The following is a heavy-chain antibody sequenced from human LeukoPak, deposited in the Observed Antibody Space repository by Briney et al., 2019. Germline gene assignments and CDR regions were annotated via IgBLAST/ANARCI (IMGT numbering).Heavy chain of an antibody. CDR2: IRYDGSNK. CDR1: GFPFISYG. Sequence: GGSLRLSCGASGFPFISYGMHRVRQDPGKGLEWVAFIRYDGSNKYYADSVKGRFTISRDNSKNTLYLQMNSLRAEDTAVYYCAKDRSYWGQGTLVTVSS. CDR3: AKDRSY. J-gene: IGHJ4*02. V-gene: IGHV3-30*02.